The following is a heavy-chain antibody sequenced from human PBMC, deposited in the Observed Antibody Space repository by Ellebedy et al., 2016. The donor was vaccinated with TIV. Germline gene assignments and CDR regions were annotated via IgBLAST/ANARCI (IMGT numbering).Heavy chain of an antibody. CDR1: GFTFSSYA. CDR3: AKTPGWYYFDY. D-gene: IGHD2-15*01. CDR2: ISSTGSRT. V-gene: IGHV3-23*01. Sequence: GESLKISCAASGFTFSSYAMSWVRQAPGKGLEWVSTISSTGSRTYYADSVEGRFIISRDNSKKTLYLQMNSLRAEDTAVYYCAKTPGWYYFDYWGQGTLVTVSS. J-gene: IGHJ4*02.